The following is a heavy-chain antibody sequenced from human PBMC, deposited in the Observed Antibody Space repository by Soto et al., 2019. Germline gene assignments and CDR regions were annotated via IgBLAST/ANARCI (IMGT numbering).Heavy chain of an antibody. Sequence: GGSLRLSCAASGFTFSSYAMSWVRQAPGKGLEWVSAISGSGGSTYYADSVKGRFTIPRDNTKNTLYLQMNSLRAEDTTVYYCAKGGGLLRFLEWLLSDAFDIWGQGTMVTVSS. CDR2: ISGSGGST. V-gene: IGHV3-23*01. J-gene: IGHJ3*02. D-gene: IGHD3-3*01. CDR1: GFTFSSYA. CDR3: AKGGGLLRFLEWLLSDAFDI.